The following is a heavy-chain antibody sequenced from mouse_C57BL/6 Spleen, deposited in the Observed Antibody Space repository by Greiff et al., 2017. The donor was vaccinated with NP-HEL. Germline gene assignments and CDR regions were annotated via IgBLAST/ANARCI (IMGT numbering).Heavy chain of an antibody. D-gene: IGHD2-1*01. CDR3: ARVLYYGNYAMDY. CDR1: GYSFTGYY. V-gene: IGHV1-43*01. Sequence: EVQRVESGPELVKPGASVKISCKASGYSFTGYYMHWVKQSSEKSLEWIGEINPSTGGTSYNQKFKGKATLTVDKSSSTAYMQLKSLTSEDSAVYYCARVLYYGNYAMDYWGQGTSVTVSS. J-gene: IGHJ4*01. CDR2: INPSTGGT.